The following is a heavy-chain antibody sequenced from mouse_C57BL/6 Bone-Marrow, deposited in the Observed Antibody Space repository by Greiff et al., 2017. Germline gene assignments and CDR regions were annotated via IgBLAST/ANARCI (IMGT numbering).Heavy chain of an antibody. J-gene: IGHJ2*01. CDR1: GFTFTSYG. Sequence: VQLQQPGAELVKPGASVKMSCTASGFTFTSYGINWVKQRPGQGLEWIGAIYPTSGRTNYNEKFKSTAILTVDTSSSTAYLQLSSLTSEDSAVFYCARSGPLGRSFDYWGQGTTLTVSS. CDR3: ARSGPLGRSFDY. CDR2: IYPTSGRT. V-gene: IGHV1-55*01. D-gene: IGHD4-1*01.